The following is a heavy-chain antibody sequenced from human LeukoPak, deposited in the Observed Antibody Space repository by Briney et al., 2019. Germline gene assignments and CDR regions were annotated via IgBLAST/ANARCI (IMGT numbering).Heavy chain of an antibody. J-gene: IGHJ4*02. CDR3: TTGLRAADMN. CDR2: IKSKTDGGTT. D-gene: IGHD6-13*01. V-gene: IGHV3-15*01. CDR1: GFTFSNTW. Sequence: PGGSLRLSCAASGFTFSNTWMSWVRQAPGKGLEWVGLIKSKTDGGTTDYAAPVQGSITISRDDSKNTLYLQMNSLKTEDTAEYYCTTGLRAADMNLGLGTLVTVSP.